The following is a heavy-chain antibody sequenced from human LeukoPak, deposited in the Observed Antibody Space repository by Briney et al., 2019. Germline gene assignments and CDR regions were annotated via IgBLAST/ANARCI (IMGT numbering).Heavy chain of an antibody. Sequence: GGSLRLSCAASGFTFSSYAMSWVRQAPGKGLEWVSAISGSGGSTYYADSVKGRFTISRDNSKNTLYLQMNSLRAEDMAVYYCAKGTGYSSGPYGMDVWGQGTTVTVSS. V-gene: IGHV3-23*01. CDR3: AKGTGYSSGPYGMDV. J-gene: IGHJ6*02. D-gene: IGHD6-25*01. CDR2: ISGSGGST. CDR1: GFTFSSYA.